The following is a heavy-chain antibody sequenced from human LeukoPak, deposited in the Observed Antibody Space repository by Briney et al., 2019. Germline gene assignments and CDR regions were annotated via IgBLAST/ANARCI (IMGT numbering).Heavy chain of an antibody. CDR2: ISGSGDST. J-gene: IGHJ4*02. CDR3: AKDQFSTTVVTHYSDF. V-gene: IGHV3-23*01. D-gene: IGHD4-23*01. CDR1: GFTFSSYW. Sequence: GGSLRLSCAASGFTFSSYWMHWVRQAPGKGLEWVSAISGSGDSTYYADSVKGRFTISRDNSKNTLYLQMNSLRAEDTAVYYCAKDQFSTTVVTHYSDFWGQGTLVTVSS.